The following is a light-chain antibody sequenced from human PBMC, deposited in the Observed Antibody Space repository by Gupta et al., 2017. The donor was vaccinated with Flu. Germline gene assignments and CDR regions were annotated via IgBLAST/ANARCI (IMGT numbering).Light chain of an antibody. Sequence: ATLYLSPGERATLSCRASQSIRIYLGWYEQKPTQAPRLLLFDASNRGTSIPARFCGSGFGRNLTLTISSREQEDYAVYYCQQPDNWRSITFGGGTKVEI. CDR1: QSIRIY. CDR3: QQPDNWRSIT. J-gene: IGKJ4*01. CDR2: DAS. V-gene: IGKV3-11*02.